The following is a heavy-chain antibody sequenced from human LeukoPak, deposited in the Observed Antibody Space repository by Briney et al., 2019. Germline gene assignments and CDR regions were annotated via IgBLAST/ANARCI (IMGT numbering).Heavy chain of an antibody. J-gene: IGHJ4*02. Sequence: EASVKVSCKASGYTFTSYDINWVRQATGQGLERMGWMNPNSGNTGYAQKFQGRVTMTRNTSISTAYMELSSLRSEDTAVYYCARGNWNDDYYFDYWGQGTLVTVSS. CDR3: ARGNWNDDYYFDY. CDR2: MNPNSGNT. CDR1: GYTFTSYD. V-gene: IGHV1-8*01. D-gene: IGHD1-1*01.